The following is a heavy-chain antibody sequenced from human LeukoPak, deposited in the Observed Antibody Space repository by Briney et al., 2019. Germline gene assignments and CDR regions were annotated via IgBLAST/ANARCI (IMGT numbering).Heavy chain of an antibody. Sequence: GGSLRLSCAASGFTFSSYEMNWVRQAPGKGLEWVSYICSSGSTRYYADSVKGRFTISRDNAKNSLYLQMNSLRAEDTGVYYCARDGSGWYDYWGQGILVTVSS. CDR2: ICSSGSTR. CDR3: ARDGSGWYDY. CDR1: GFTFSSYE. J-gene: IGHJ4*02. D-gene: IGHD6-19*01. V-gene: IGHV3-48*03.